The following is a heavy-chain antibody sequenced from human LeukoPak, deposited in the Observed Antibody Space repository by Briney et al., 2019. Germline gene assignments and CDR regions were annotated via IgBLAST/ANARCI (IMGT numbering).Heavy chain of an antibody. CDR2: INSDGSST. D-gene: IGHD3-22*01. J-gene: IGHJ5*02. V-gene: IGHV3-74*01. Sequence: GGSLRLSCAASGFTFSSYWMHWVRQAPGKGLVWVSRINSDGSSTSYADSVKGRFTISRDNAKNTLYLQMNSLRAEDTAVYYCAKGDSSGYYYNWFDPWGQGTLVTVSS. CDR3: AKGDSSGYYYNWFDP. CDR1: GFTFSSYW.